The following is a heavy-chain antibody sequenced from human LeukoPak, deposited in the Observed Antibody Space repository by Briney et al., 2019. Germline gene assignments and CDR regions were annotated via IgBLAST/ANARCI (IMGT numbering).Heavy chain of an antibody. V-gene: IGHV4-59*12. D-gene: IGHD1/OR15-1a*01. CDR2: IYYSGST. Sequence: SETLSLTCTVSGGSISSYYWSWIRQPPGKGLEWIGYIYYSGSTNYNPSLKSRVAMSVDTSKNQFSLELTSVTAADTATYFCARKPIINNAWYYFDCWGQGTLVTVSS. CDR1: GGSISSYY. CDR3: ARKPIINNAWYYFDC. J-gene: IGHJ4*02.